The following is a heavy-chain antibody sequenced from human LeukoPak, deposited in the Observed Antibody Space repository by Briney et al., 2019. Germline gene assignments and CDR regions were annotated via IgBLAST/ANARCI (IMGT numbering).Heavy chain of an antibody. J-gene: IGHJ5*02. D-gene: IGHD1-14*01. V-gene: IGHV3-53*01. CDR2: IYSGGST. CDR1: GFTVSSNY. Sequence: GGSLRLSCAASGFTVSSNYMSWVRQAPGKGLEWVSVIYSGGSTYYADSVKGRFTISRDNAKNSLYLQMNSLRDEDTAVYYCATYRQTSEFDPWGQGTLVTVSS. CDR3: ATYRQTSEFDP.